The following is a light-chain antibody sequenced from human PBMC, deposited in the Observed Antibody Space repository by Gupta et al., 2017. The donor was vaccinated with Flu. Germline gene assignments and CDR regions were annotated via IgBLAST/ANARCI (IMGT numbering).Light chain of an antibody. Sequence: SPSTLSASVGDRVTITCRASQSISSWLAWYQQKPGKAPKVLIYKASRLETGVPSRLSGSGSGTEFTLTISSLQPDDFATYYCQQYNSYWTFGQGTKVEIK. J-gene: IGKJ1*01. CDR3: QQYNSYWT. V-gene: IGKV1-5*03. CDR1: QSISSW. CDR2: KAS.